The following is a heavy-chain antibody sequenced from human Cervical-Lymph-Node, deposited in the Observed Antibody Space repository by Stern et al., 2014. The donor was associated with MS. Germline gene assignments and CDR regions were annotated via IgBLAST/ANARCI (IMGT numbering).Heavy chain of an antibody. CDR1: GGTFSSSD. CDR3: ALGGFGHYFEY. J-gene: IGHJ4*02. D-gene: IGHD3-10*01. CDR2: IIPIIVTS. Sequence: VQLVESGAEVQKPGSSVKVSCRASGGTFSSSDISWVRQAPGQGLEWIACIIPIIVTSNYANKYQGRVTITADESTSTAYMELSSLRSEDTAIYYCALGGFGHYFEYWGQGTLVTVSS. V-gene: IGHV1-69*01.